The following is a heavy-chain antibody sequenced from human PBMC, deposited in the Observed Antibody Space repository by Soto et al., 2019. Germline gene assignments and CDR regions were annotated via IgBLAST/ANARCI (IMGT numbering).Heavy chain of an antibody. CDR3: ASPYGDLGGIFDY. D-gene: IGHD4-17*01. J-gene: IGHJ4*02. V-gene: IGHV4-39*01. Sequence: KTSETLSLTCTVSGGSISSSSYYWGWIRQPPGKGLEWIGSIYYSGSTYYNPSLKSRVTISVDTSKNQFSLKLSSVTAADTAVYYCASPYGDLGGIFDYWGQGTLVTVSS. CDR2: IYYSGST. CDR1: GGSISSSSYY.